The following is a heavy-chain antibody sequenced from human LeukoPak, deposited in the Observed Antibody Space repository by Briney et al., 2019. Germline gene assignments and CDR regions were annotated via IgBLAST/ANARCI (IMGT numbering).Heavy chain of an antibody. D-gene: IGHD3-10*01. Sequence: GGSLRLSCAASGFTFSSYAMSWVRQAPGKGLEWVSAISGSGGSTCYADSVKGRFTISRDNSKNTLYLQMNSLRAEDTAVYYCAKAYYGSGSYPIFDYWGQGTLVTVSS. CDR2: ISGSGGST. V-gene: IGHV3-23*01. CDR1: GFTFSSYA. J-gene: IGHJ4*02. CDR3: AKAYYGSGSYPIFDY.